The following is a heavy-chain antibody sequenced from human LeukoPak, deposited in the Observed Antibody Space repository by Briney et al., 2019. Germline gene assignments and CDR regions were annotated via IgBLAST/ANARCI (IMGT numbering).Heavy chain of an antibody. J-gene: IGHJ3*02. CDR1: GYTFTGYY. D-gene: IGHD6-25*01. V-gene: IGHV1-8*03. CDR3: ARELRHDDI. Sequence: AASVKVSCKASGYTFTGYYIHWVRQAPGQGLEWMGWINPNSGNTGYAQKFQDRVTITTSISTSTAYMELSSLRSEDTAVYYCARELRHDDIWGQGTMVTVSS. CDR2: INPNSGNT.